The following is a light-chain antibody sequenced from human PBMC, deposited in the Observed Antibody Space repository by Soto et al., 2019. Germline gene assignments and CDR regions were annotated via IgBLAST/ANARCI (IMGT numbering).Light chain of an antibody. CDR3: KSYTTSSTHV. CDR2: DVS. J-gene: IGLJ1*01. CDR1: SSDIGAYKY. V-gene: IGLV2-14*01. Sequence: QSALTQPASVSGSPGQSITISCTGTSSDIGAYKYVSWFQQHPGKAPKLMIYDVSNRPSGVSNRFSGSKSGNTASLTISGLQAEDEADYYCKSYTTSSTHVFGTGTKLTVL.